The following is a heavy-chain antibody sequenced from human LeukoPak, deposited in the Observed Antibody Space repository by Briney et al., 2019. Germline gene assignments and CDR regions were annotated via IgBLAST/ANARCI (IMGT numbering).Heavy chain of an antibody. CDR2: ISYDGSNK. Sequence: PGGSLRLSCAASGFTFSSYAMHWVRQAPGKGLEWVAVISYDGSNKYYADSVKGRFTISRDNSKNTLYLQMNSLRAEDTAVYYCARASGIAVAPLGYWGQGTLVTVSS. V-gene: IGHV3-30-3*01. J-gene: IGHJ4*02. D-gene: IGHD6-19*01. CDR1: GFTFSSYA. CDR3: ARASGIAVAPLGY.